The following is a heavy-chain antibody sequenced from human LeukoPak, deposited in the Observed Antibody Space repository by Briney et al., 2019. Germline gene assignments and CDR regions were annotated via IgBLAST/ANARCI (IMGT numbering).Heavy chain of an antibody. CDR1: GFTFSSYS. V-gene: IGHV3-21*01. CDR3: ARDTYCGGDCYSD. CDR2: ISSSSSYI. D-gene: IGHD2-21*02. J-gene: IGHJ4*02. Sequence: PGGSLRLSCAASGFTFSSYSMNWVRQAPGKELEWVSSISSSSSYIYYADSVKGRFTISRDNAKNSLYLQMNSLRAEDTAVYYCARDTYCGGDCYSDWGQGTLVTVSS.